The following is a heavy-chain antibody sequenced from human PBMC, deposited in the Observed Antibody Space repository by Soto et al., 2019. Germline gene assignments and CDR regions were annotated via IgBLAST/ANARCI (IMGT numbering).Heavy chain of an antibody. CDR1: GYSFTSYW. D-gene: IGHD6-13*01. J-gene: IGHJ6*02. V-gene: IGHV5-10-1*01. Sequence: GESLKISCKGSGYSFTSYWISWVRQMPGKGLEWMGRIDPSDSYTNYSPSFQGHVTISADKSISTAYLQWSSLKASDTAMYYCARIIAAAAFHYYYYGMDVWGQGTTVTVSS. CDR2: IDPSDSYT. CDR3: ARIIAAAAFHYYYYGMDV.